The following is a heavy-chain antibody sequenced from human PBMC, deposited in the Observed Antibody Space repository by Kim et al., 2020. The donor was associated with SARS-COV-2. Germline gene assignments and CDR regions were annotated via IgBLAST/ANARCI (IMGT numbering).Heavy chain of an antibody. V-gene: IGHV4-34*01. CDR1: GGSFSGYY. D-gene: IGHD6-19*01. CDR2: INHSGST. Sequence: SETLSLTCAVYGGSFSGYYWSWIRQPPGKGLEWIGEINHSGSTNYNPSLKSRVTISVDTSKNQFPLKLSSVTAADTAVYYCSRGLPSSGWYPYYYYGMDVWGQGTTVTVSS. J-gene: IGHJ6*02. CDR3: SRGLPSSGWYPYYYYGMDV.